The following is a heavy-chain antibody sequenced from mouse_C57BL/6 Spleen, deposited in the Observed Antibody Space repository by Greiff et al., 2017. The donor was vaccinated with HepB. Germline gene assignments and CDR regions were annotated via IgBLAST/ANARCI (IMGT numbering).Heavy chain of an antibody. J-gene: IGHJ4*01. CDR3: ARHYDGRGYAMDY. V-gene: IGHV5-6*01. CDR2: ISSGGSYT. Sequence: EVHLVESGGDLVKPGGSLKLSCAASGFTFSSYGMSWVRQTPDKRLEWVATISSGGSYTYYPDSVKGRFTISRDNAKNTLYLQMSSLKSEDTAMYYCARHYDGRGYAMDYWGQGTSVTVSS. CDR1: GFTFSSYG. D-gene: IGHD2-12*01.